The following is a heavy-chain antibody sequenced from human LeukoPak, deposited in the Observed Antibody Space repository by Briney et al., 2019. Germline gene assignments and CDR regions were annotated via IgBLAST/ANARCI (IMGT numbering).Heavy chain of an antibody. D-gene: IGHD2-15*01. J-gene: IGHJ6*02. CDR3: ARGGYCSGGSCYGGMDV. V-gene: IGHV3-53*01. CDR1: GFTFSSNY. CDR2: IYSGGST. Sequence: PGGSLRLSCAASGFTFSSNYMSWVRQAPGKGLEWVSLIYSGGSTYYADSVKGRFTISRDNSKNTLYLQMNSLRAEDTAVYYCARGGYCSGGSCYGGMDVWGQGTTVTVSS.